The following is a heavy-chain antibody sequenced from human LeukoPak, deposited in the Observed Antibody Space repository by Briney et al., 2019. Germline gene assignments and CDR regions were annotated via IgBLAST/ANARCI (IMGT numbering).Heavy chain of an antibody. D-gene: IGHD6-13*01. Sequence: GGSLRLSCAASGFTFSSYGMHWVRQAPGKGLEWVAVIWYDGDNKYYADSVKGRFTISRDNSKNTLYLQMNSLRAEDTAVYYCARDGIAAAGQYYCYGMDVWGQGTTVTVSS. J-gene: IGHJ6*02. CDR1: GFTFSSYG. CDR3: ARDGIAAAGQYYCYGMDV. V-gene: IGHV3-33*01. CDR2: IWYDGDNK.